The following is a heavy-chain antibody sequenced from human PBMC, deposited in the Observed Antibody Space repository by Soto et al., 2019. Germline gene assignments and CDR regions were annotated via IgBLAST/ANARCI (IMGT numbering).Heavy chain of an antibody. V-gene: IGHV3-11*06. J-gene: IGHJ4*02. D-gene: IGHD6-19*01. CDR2: ISGSSRYT. Sequence: PGGSLRLSCAASGFNFSDHYMNWVRQAPGKGLEWVSYISGSSRYTNFADPVKGRFTISRDNAKNSLYLQMNSLRVEDTAVYYCARHTSGWHYYDYWGQGTPVTVS. CDR1: GFNFSDHY. CDR3: ARHTSGWHYYDY.